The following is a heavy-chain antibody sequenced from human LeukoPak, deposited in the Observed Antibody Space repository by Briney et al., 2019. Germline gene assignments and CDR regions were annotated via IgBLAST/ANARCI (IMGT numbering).Heavy chain of an antibody. V-gene: IGHV3-7*01. Sequence: GGSLRLSCAASGFTFSSYWMSWVRQAPGKGLEWVANIKQDGSEKYYVDSVKGRFTISRDNSKNTLYLQMNSLRAEDTAVYYCARGDNDFWSGYYSELNLDYWGQGTLVTVSS. J-gene: IGHJ4*02. CDR3: ARGDNDFWSGYYSELNLDY. D-gene: IGHD3-3*01. CDR2: IKQDGSEK. CDR1: GFTFSSYW.